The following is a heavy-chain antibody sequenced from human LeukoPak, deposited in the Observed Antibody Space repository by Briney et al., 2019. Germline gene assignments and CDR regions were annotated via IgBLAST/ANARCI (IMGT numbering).Heavy chain of an antibody. V-gene: IGHV3-21*01. Sequence: GGSLRLSCAASGFTVSSNYMSWVRQAPGKGLEWVSSISSGSNYIYYADSVKGRFTLSRDNAKNSLSLQMNSLKDEDTAVYYCARVRRQQLVEAFDIWGQGTMVTVSS. CDR3: ARVRRQQLVEAFDI. D-gene: IGHD6-13*01. CDR2: ISSGSNYI. CDR1: GFTVSSNY. J-gene: IGHJ3*02.